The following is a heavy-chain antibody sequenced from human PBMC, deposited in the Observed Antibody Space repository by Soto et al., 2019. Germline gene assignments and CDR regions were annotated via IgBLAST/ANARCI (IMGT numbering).Heavy chain of an antibody. J-gene: IGHJ6*03. CDR1: GYTLTELS. D-gene: IGHD2-15*01. Sequence: QVQLVQSGAEVKKPGASVKVSCKVSGYTLTELSMHWVRQAPGKGLEWMGGFDPEDGETIYAQKFQGRVTMTEDTSTDTAYMELSSLRSEDTAVYYCATGGRDCSGGSCYYYYYMDVWGKGTTVTVSS. CDR3: ATGGRDCSGGSCYYYYYMDV. CDR2: FDPEDGET. V-gene: IGHV1-24*01.